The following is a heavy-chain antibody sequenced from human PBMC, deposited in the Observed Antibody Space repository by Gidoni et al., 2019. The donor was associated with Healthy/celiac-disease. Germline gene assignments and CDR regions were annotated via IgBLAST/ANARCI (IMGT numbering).Heavy chain of an antibody. CDR2: INNRGST. Sequence: QVQLQQWGAGLLKPSETLSLTCAVYGGSFSGYYWSWIRQPPGKGLEWIGEINNRGSTNYNPSLKSRVTISVDTSKNQFSLKLSSVTAADTAVYYCARAMVRGVIKYYYYYGMDVWGQGTTVTVSS. CDR3: ARAMVRGVIKYYYYYGMDV. V-gene: IGHV4-34*01. J-gene: IGHJ6*02. CDR1: GGSFSGYY. D-gene: IGHD3-10*01.